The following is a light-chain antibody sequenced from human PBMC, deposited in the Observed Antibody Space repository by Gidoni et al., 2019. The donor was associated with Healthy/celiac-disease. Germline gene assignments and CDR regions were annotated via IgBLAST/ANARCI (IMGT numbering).Light chain of an antibody. J-gene: IGKJ1*01. Sequence: EIVLTQSPGTLSLSPGERATLSCRASQSVSSSYLAWYQQKPGQAPRHLIYSASSRATGIPDRFSGSGSGKDFTLTISRLEPEDFAVYYCQQYGSSPTFXXXTKVEIK. CDR3: QQYGSSPT. V-gene: IGKV3-20*01. CDR2: SAS. CDR1: QSVSSSY.